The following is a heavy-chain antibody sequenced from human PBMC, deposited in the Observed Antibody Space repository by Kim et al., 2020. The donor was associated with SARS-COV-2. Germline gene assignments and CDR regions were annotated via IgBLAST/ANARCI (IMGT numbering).Heavy chain of an antibody. CDR2: INHSGST. CDR1: GGSFSGYY. Sequence: SETLSLTCAVYGGSFSGYYWSWIRQPPGKGLEWIGEINHSGSTNYNPSLKSRVTISVDTSKNQFSLKLSSVTAAYTAVYYCARGGSSNFDYWGQGTLVTVSS. CDR3: ARGGSSNFDY. J-gene: IGHJ4*02. D-gene: IGHD3-10*01. V-gene: IGHV4-34*01.